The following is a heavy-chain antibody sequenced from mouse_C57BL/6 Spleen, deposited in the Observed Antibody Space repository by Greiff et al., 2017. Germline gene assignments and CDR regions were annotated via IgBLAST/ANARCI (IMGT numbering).Heavy chain of an antibody. CDR3: VSALHGFYAMDY. J-gene: IGHJ4*01. CDR2: IRSKSNNYAT. D-gene: IGHD1-2*01. V-gene: IGHV10-1*01. CDR1: GFSFNTYA. Sequence: EVKLMESGGGLVQPKGSLKLSCAASGFSFNTYAMNWVRQAPGKGLEWVARIRSKSNNYATYYADSVKDRFTISRDDSESMLYLQMNNLKAEDTAMYYCVSALHGFYAMDYWGQGTSVTVSS.